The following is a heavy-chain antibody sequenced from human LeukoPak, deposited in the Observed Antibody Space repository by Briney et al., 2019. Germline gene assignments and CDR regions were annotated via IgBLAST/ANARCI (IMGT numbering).Heavy chain of an antibody. CDR3: ATIKRGNIYGYFDF. V-gene: IGHV4-59*11. D-gene: IGHD5-18*01. CDR1: GGSMNSHY. Sequence: PSETLSLTCTVSGGSMNSHYWSWTRQPPGKGLEWIGYMLDTVTTKDNPSLKSRFTLSADTSKNQFSLRLTSVTAADTAVYYCATIKRGNIYGYFDFWGQGILVTVSS. CDR2: MLDTVTT. J-gene: IGHJ4*02.